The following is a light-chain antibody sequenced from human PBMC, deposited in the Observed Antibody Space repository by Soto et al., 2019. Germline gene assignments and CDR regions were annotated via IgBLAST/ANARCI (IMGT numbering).Light chain of an antibody. J-gene: IGKJ4*01. Sequence: EIVMTQSPATLSVSPGERATLFCRASQSVSSNLAWYQQKFGHTPRLLIYGASTRATGVPARFSGSGSGTEFTLSISSLQSEDFAVYYCQHYNSWPLTFGGGTRVEIK. CDR3: QHYNSWPLT. CDR1: QSVSSN. CDR2: GAS. V-gene: IGKV3D-15*01.